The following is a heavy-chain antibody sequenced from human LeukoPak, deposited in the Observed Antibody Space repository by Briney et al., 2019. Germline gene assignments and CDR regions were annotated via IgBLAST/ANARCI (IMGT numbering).Heavy chain of an antibody. Sequence: GGSLRLSCAASGFTFSSYWMHWVRQAPGKGLVWVSRINNDGSSTDYADSVKGRFTISRDDAKNLLFLQMNSLRAEDTAVYYCASSKPSFDHWGQGTLVTVSS. CDR2: INNDGSST. CDR1: GFTFSSYW. V-gene: IGHV3-74*01. J-gene: IGHJ4*02. CDR3: ASSKPSFDH.